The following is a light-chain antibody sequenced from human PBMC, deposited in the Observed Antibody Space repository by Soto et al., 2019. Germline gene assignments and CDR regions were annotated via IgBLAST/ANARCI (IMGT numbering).Light chain of an antibody. V-gene: IGKV3-20*01. CDR1: QSIYTK. CDR2: DAS. Sequence: EIVLTQSPGILSLSPGEGATLSCRASQSIYTKLAWYQKKSGQAPRLLIYDASTRAYGIPDRFSGSGSGTDFSLTISRLEPEDFAVYYCQQYAGSLYTFAQGTKVDIK. CDR3: QQYAGSLYT. J-gene: IGKJ2*01.